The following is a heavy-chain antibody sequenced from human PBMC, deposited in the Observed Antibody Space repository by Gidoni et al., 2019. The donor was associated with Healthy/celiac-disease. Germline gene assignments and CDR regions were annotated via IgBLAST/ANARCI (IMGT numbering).Heavy chain of an antibody. V-gene: IGHV3-9*01. CDR3: AKASDWHYDFWSGSGGSFDY. J-gene: IGHJ4*02. CDR2: ISLNSGSI. D-gene: IGHD3-3*01. Sequence: EVQLVESGGGLVQPGRSLILSCAATGFPFADYAIHWVRQAPGKGLEWVLGISLNSGSIGYADAVQGLFTISRDNAKNSLYLQMNSLRAEDTALYYCAKASDWHYDFWSGSGGSFDYWGQGTLFTVSS. CDR1: GFPFADYA.